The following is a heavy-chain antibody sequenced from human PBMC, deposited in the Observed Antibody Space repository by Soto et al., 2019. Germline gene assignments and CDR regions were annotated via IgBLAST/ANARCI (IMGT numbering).Heavy chain of an antibody. D-gene: IGHD2-2*01. Sequence: VQLVQSGAEVKKPGSSVRVSCQASGDTFSSHPINWVRQAPGQGLEWMGRIIPILGITNYAQKFQGRVTITADIPTTTAYMELNNLRSEDTALYYCARGGYCNSATCFKEMHIWGQGTMVTVSS. CDR3: ARGGYCNSATCFKEMHI. V-gene: IGHV1-69*02. J-gene: IGHJ3*02. CDR1: GDTFSSHP. CDR2: IIPILGIT.